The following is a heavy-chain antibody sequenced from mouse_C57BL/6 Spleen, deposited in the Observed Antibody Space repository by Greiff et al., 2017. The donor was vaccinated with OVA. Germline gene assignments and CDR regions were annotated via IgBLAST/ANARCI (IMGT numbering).Heavy chain of an antibody. V-gene: IGHV5-9*01. CDR1: GFTFSSYT. CDR2: ISGGGGNT. D-gene: IGHD1-1*01. Sequence: EVKVEESGGGLVKPGGSLKLSCAASGFTFSSYTMSWVRQTPEKRLEWVATISGGGGNTYYPDSVKGRFTISRDNAKNTLYLQMSSLRSEDTALYYCARPSYGSSDWYFDVWGTGTTVTVSS. CDR3: ARPSYGSSDWYFDV. J-gene: IGHJ1*03.